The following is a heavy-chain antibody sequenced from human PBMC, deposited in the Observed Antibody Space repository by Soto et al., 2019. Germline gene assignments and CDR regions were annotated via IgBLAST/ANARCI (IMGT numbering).Heavy chain of an antibody. CDR1: GFTFSSYA. D-gene: IGHD6-13*01. V-gene: IGHV3-23*01. Sequence: EVQLLASGGGLVQPGGSLRLSCAASGFTFSSYAMSWVPQAPGKGLEWVSAITGSGGSTYYADSVKGRVTISRDTSKNTVYLQMNTLRAEDTAVYYCAKGEYIAAAGSFDYWGQGSLVTVSS. J-gene: IGHJ4*02. CDR2: ITGSGGST. CDR3: AKGEYIAAAGSFDY.